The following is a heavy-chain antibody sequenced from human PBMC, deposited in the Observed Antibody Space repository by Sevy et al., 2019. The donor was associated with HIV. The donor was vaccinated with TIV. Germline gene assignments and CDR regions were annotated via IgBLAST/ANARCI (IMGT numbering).Heavy chain of an antibody. J-gene: IGHJ4*02. V-gene: IGHV3-74*03. CDR3: ARGGTASFDY. D-gene: IGHD1-1*01. CDR1: GFTLSCCW. Sequence: GGSLRLSCAASGFTLSCCWMHWVRQAPGKGLVWVSRINNDGCTTTYADSVRGRFTISRDNAKNTLYLEMNSLRAEDTAVYYCARGGTASFDYWGQGTLVTVSS. CDR2: INNDGCTT.